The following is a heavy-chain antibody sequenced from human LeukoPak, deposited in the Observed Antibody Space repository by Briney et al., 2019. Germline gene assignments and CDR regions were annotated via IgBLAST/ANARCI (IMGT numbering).Heavy chain of an antibody. CDR1: GYTFTSYS. V-gene: IGHV1-18*01. J-gene: IGHJ3*02. D-gene: IGHD2-15*01. CDR3: ARRVVSLEAFDI. CDR2: ISGYNGNT. Sequence: GASVKVSCKASGYTFTSYSISWVRRAPGQGLECMGWISGYNGNTNYAQKVQGRVTMTTDTSTSTAYMELRSLRSADTAVYNCARRVVSLEAFDIWGQGTMVTVSS.